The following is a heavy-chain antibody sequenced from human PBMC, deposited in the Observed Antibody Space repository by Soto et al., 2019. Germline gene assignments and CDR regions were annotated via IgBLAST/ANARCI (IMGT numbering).Heavy chain of an antibody. D-gene: IGHD4-17*01. J-gene: IGHJ4*02. CDR1: GGSITSNNYY. CDR3: ARRSDFGNFDY. V-gene: IGHV4-39*01. Sequence: PSETLSLTCTVSGGSITSNNYYWGWIRQPPGKGLEWIGTTSYSGRTYYNPSLNSRVTISADTSNNQFSLKLTSVTAADTAIYYCARRSDFGNFDYWGQGTLVTVSS. CDR2: TSYSGRT.